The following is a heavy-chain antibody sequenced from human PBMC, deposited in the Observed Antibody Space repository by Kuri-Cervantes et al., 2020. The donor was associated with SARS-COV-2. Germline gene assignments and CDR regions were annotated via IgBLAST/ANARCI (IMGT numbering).Heavy chain of an antibody. D-gene: IGHD2-21*01. Sequence: GGSLRLSCAASGFTFNNYAMHWVRQTPGEGLEWVAITSYDGSTKYYADSVEGRFTISRDNSKNTLYLQMNNLRGEDTAVYFCARGRVGVQDFWGQGTLVTVSS. CDR2: TSYDGSTK. CDR1: GFTFNNYA. CDR3: ARGRVGVQDF. J-gene: IGHJ4*02. V-gene: IGHV3-30-3*01.